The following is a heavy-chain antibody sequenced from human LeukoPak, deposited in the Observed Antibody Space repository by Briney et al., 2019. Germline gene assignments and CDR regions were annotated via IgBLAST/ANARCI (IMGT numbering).Heavy chain of an antibody. CDR1: GFTFSSYS. V-gene: IGHV3-48*04. Sequence: QPGGSLRLSCAASGFTFSSYSMNGVRQAPGKGLEWVSGMSWNSGSIGYADSVKGRFTISRDNAKNSLYLQMNSLRAEDTAVYYCTSGRQWLAFDYWGQGTLVTVSS. CDR2: MSWNSGSI. J-gene: IGHJ4*02. CDR3: TSGRQWLAFDY. D-gene: IGHD6-19*01.